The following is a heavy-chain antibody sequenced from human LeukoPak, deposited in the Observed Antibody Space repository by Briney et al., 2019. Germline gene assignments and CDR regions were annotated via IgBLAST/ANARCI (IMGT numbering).Heavy chain of an antibody. J-gene: IGHJ6*04. CDR1: RFDFSTFG. D-gene: IGHD3-10*02. V-gene: IGHV3-48*04. Sequence: GGSLRLSCVASRFDFSTFGMNWVRQAPGKGREGVSYISSSGSTIYYADSVKGRFTISRDNAKNSLYLQMNSLRAEDTAVYYCAELGITMIGGVWGKGTTVTISS. CDR2: ISSSGSTI. CDR3: AELGITMIGGV.